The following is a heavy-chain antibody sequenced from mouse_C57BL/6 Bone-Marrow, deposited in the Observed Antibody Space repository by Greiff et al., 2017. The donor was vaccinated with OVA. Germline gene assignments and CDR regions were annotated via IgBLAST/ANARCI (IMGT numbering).Heavy chain of an antibody. D-gene: IGHD1-1*01. J-gene: IGHJ2*01. CDR1: GYTFTSYW. CDR3: LLLLYYFDY. V-gene: IGHV1-59*01. CDR2: IDPSDSYT. Sequence: VQLQQSGAELVRPGTSVKLSCKASGYTFTSYWMHWVKQRPGQGLEWIGVIDPSDSYTNYNQKFKGKATLTVDTSSSTAYMQLSSLTSEDSAVYYCLLLLYYFDYWGQGTTLTVSS.